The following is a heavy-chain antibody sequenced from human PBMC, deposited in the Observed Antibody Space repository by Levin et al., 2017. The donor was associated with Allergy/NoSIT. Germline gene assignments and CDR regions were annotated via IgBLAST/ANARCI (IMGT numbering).Heavy chain of an antibody. D-gene: IGHD2-15*01. V-gene: IGHV5-51*01. CDR2: TYPADSDA. Sequence: NHGESLKISCQGSGYSFISYWIAWVRQMPGKGLEWMGSTYPADSDATYNPSFLGQVSLSVDKSSNTAYLQWSRLKPSVTAMYYCAKIDSHSGYGMNVWGQGTTVTVSS. CDR1: GYSFISYW. J-gene: IGHJ6*02. CDR3: AKIDSHSGYGMNV.